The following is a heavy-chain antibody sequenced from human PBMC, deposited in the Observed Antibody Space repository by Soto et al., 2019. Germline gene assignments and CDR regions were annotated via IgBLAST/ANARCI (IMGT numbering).Heavy chain of an antibody. V-gene: IGHV4-59*01. CDR3: ARDLGYGDYPYYFDY. CDR2: IYYSGST. Sequence: SETLSLTCTVSGGSISSYYWSWIRQPPGKGLEWIGYIYYSGSTNYNPSLKSRVTISVDTSKNQFSLKLSSVTAADTAVYYCARDLGYGDYPYYFDYWGQGTLVAVSS. D-gene: IGHD4-17*01. CDR1: GGSISSYY. J-gene: IGHJ4*02.